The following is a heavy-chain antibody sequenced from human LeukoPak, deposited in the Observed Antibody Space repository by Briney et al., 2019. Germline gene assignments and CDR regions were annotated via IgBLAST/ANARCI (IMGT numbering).Heavy chain of an antibody. CDR2: IWYDGSNK. J-gene: IGHJ4*02. D-gene: IGHD5-24*01. Sequence: PGRSLRLSCAASGFTFSSYGMHWVRQAPGNGLEWVAVIWYDGSNKYYADSVKGRFTISRDNSKNTLYLQMNSLRAEDTAVYYCAKDGGEGEWLQPNWDYWGQGTLVTVSS. V-gene: IGHV3-33*06. CDR3: AKDGGEGEWLQPNWDY. CDR1: GFTFSSYG.